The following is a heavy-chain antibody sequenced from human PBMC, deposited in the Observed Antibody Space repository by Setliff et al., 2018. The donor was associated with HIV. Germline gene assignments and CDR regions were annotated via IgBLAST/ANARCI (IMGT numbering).Heavy chain of an antibody. CDR2: INPNSGGT. Sequence: ASVKVSCKASGYTFTGYYMHWVRQAPGQGLEGMGWINPNSGGTNYAQKFQGRVTMTRDTSISTAYMELGRLRSDDTAVYYCARDRYYDSSGYYGFDAFDIGGQGTRVTVSS. J-gene: IGHJ3*02. CDR3: ARDRYYDSSGYYGFDAFDI. D-gene: IGHD3-22*01. CDR1: GYTFTGYY. V-gene: IGHV1-2*02.